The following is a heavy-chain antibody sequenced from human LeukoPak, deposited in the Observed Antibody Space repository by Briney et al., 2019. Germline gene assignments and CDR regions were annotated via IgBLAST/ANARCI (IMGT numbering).Heavy chain of an antibody. D-gene: IGHD3-3*01. CDR3: ARPSTPDYDFWSGYFNPLDY. V-gene: IGHV7-4-1*02. CDR1: GYTLTNYG. J-gene: IGHJ4*02. CDR2: IDTNTGKP. Sequence: ASVKVSCKASGYTLTNYGMHWVRQAPGQGLEWMGWIDTNTGKPTYAQGFTGRFVFSLDTSVSTAYLQISSLKAEDIAVYYCARPSTPDYDFWSGYFNPLDYWGQGTLVTVSS.